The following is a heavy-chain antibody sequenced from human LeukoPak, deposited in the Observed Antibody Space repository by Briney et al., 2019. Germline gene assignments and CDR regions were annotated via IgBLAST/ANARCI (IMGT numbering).Heavy chain of an antibody. D-gene: IGHD3-10*01. CDR1: GGTFSRYA. J-gene: IGHJ3*02. CDR3: ARDRAPGSVFDI. CDR2: IIPIFGTA. Sequence: GASVKVSCKASGGTFSRYAISWVRQAPGQGLEWMGGIIPIFGTANYAQKFQGRVTITADESTSTVYMELSSLRFEDTAVYYCARDRAPGSVFDIWGQGTKVTVS. V-gene: IGHV1-69*13.